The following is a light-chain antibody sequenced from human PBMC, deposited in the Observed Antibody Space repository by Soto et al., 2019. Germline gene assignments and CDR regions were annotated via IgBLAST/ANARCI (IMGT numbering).Light chain of an antibody. CDR1: SSDVGGYNY. CDR3: SSFAGGGNPVL. Sequence: QSAPTQPPSASGSLGQSVTISCTGTSSDVGGYNYVSWHQQHPGKAPKVMIYEVTERPPGVPDRFSGSKSGNTASLTVSGLQAEDEADYYCSSFAGGGNPVLLGGGTKLTVL. J-gene: IGLJ2*01. CDR2: EVT. V-gene: IGLV2-8*01.